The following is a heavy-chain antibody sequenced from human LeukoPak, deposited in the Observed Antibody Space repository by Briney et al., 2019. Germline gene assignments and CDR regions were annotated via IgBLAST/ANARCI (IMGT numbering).Heavy chain of an antibody. CDR3: ARESRDGYFDS. J-gene: IGHJ4*02. CDR1: GGSISSGDYY. V-gene: IGHV4-30-4*08. Sequence: SQTLSLTCTVSGGSISSGDYYWSWIRQPPGKGLEWIGYIYYSGSTYYNPSLKSRVTISVDTSKNQFSLRLSSVTAADTALYYCARESRDGYFDSWGQGTLVTVSS. D-gene: IGHD5-24*01. CDR2: IYYSGST.